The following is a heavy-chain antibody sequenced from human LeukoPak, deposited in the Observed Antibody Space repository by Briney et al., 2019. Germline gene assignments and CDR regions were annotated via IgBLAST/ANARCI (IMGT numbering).Heavy chain of an antibody. CDR3: ARLRGYSYGGYYYYYYYMDV. CDR1: GGSFSGYY. Sequence: SEALSLTCAVYGGSFSGYYWSWIRQPPGKGLDWIGEVNHSGSTNYNPSLKSRVTISVDTSKNQFSLKLSSVTAADTAVYYCARLRGYSYGGYYYYYYYMDVWGKGTTVTVSS. CDR2: VNHSGST. D-gene: IGHD5-18*01. V-gene: IGHV4-34*01. J-gene: IGHJ6*03.